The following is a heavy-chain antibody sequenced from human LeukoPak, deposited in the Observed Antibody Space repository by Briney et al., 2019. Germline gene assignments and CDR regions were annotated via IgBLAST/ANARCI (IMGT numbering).Heavy chain of an antibody. CDR1: GGSFSGYY. CDR2: INHSGST. Sequence: PSETLSLTCAVYGGSFSGYYWSWIRQPPGKGLEWIGEINHSGSTNYNPSLKSRVTISVDTSKNQFSLKLSSVTAADTAVYYCARDRRYYYGMDVWGQGTTVTVSS. J-gene: IGHJ6*02. V-gene: IGHV4-34*01. CDR3: ARDRRYYYGMDV.